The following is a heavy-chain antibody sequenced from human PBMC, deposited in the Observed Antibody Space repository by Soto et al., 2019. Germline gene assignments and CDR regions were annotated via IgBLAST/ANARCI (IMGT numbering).Heavy chain of an antibody. J-gene: IGHJ6*02. CDR2: VSPPFRTS. Sequence: QVQLVQSGAEVKKPGSSVKVSCKTSGVSFNNNGIGWVRQAPGHGLEWMGGVSPPFRTSNYARKFQGRIWITADASTGTVNMELSSLTSADTAQYYCARVLYYGSGSYSPYGMDVWGQGTTVTVSS. CDR1: GVSFNNNG. CDR3: ARVLYYGSGSYSPYGMDV. D-gene: IGHD3-10*01. V-gene: IGHV1-69*01.